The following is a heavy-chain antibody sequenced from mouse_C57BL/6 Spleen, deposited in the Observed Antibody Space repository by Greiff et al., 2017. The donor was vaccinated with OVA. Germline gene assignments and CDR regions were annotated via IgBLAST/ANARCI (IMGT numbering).Heavy chain of an antibody. J-gene: IGHJ2*01. D-gene: IGHD1-1*01. Sequence: VQLQESGPELVKPGASVKISCKASGYAFSSSWMNWVKQRPGKGLEWIGRIYPGDGDTNYNGKFKGKATLTADKSSSTAYMQLSSLTSEDSAVYFCASHYYGSEDYFDYWGQGTTLTVSS. CDR3: ASHYYGSEDYFDY. CDR1: GYAFSSSW. CDR2: IYPGDGDT. V-gene: IGHV1-82*01.